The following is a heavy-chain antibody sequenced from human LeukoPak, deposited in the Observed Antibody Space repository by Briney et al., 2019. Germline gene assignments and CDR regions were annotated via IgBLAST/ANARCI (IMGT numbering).Heavy chain of an antibody. Sequence: GGPLRLSCAASGFTFSSYSMNWVRQAPGKGLEWVSSISSSSSYIYYADSVKGRFTTSRDNAKNSLYLQMNSLRAEDTAVYYCAREGYYGSGSYRPYYYGMDVWGQGTTVTVSS. J-gene: IGHJ6*02. CDR2: ISSSSSYI. V-gene: IGHV3-21*01. CDR3: AREGYYGSGSYRPYYYGMDV. D-gene: IGHD3-10*01. CDR1: GFTFSSYS.